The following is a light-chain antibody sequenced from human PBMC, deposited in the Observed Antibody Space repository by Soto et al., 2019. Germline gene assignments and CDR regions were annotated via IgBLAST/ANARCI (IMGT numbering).Light chain of an antibody. CDR2: DAS. J-gene: IGKJ4*01. Sequence: DIQMTQSPSTLSASVGDRVTITCRASQSISSWLAWYQQKPGKAPKLLIYDASSLESGVPSRFSGSGSGTEFTLTISSLQPDDFAVYFCQQYGSSPPITFGGGTKVDI. CDR3: QQYGSSPPIT. V-gene: IGKV1-5*01. CDR1: QSISSW.